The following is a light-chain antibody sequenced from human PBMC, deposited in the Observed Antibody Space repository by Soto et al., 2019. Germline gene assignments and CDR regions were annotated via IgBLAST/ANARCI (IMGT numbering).Light chain of an antibody. CDR3: QQYGTSPWT. V-gene: IGKV3-20*01. CDR2: DAS. CDR1: QSISSTY. J-gene: IGKJ1*01. Sequence: EIVLTQSPGTLSLSPGERATLSCRASQSISSTYLAWYQQKPGRAPRLVISDASSRATGIPDRFSGSVSGTDFTLTIGRLEPEDFAVYYCQQYGTSPWTFGQGTKVEIK.